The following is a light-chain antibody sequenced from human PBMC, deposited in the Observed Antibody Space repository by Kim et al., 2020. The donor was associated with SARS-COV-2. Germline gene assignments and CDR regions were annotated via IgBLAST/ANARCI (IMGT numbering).Light chain of an antibody. CDR3: QQYDDLPYT. Sequence: ASLGDRVTITCQASQDISTYLSWYQQKPGRAPKLLIYDASNLETGVPSRFRGRGSGTDFTFTISGLQPEDIGTYYCQQYDDLPYTFGQGTKLAI. CDR2: DAS. CDR1: QDISTY. J-gene: IGKJ2*01. V-gene: IGKV1-33*01.